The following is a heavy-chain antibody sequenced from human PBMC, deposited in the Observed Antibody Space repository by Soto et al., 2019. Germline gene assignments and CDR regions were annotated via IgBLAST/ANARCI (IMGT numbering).Heavy chain of an antibody. J-gene: IGHJ6*02. CDR3: ARIRLIGGENYYDGMDV. V-gene: IGHV1-18*01. D-gene: IGHD2-21*01. CDR1: GYTFTSYG. Sequence: GASVKVSCKASGYTFTSYGISWVRQAPGQGLEWMGGIIAIIGNANYAQKLQGRVTMTTDESTSTAYMELSSLRSEDTAVYYCARIRLIGGENYYDGMDVWGQGTTVTVPS. CDR2: IIAIIGNA.